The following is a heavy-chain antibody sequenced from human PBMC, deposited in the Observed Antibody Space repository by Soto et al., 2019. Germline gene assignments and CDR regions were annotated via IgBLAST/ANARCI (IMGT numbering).Heavy chain of an antibody. J-gene: IGHJ3*02. V-gene: IGHV3-15*07. Sequence: EVQLVESGGGLVKPGGSLRLSCAASGFTFSNAWMNWVRQAPGKGLEWVGRIKSKTDGGTTDYAAPVKGRFTISRDDSKNTLYLQMNSLKTEDTAVYYGTTGVTRLAAFDIWGQGTMVTVSS. CDR1: GFTFSNAW. CDR2: IKSKTDGGTT. D-gene: IGHD6-6*01. CDR3: TTGVTRLAAFDI.